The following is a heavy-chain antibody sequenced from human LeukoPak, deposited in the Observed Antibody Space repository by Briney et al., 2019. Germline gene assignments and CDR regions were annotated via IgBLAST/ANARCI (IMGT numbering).Heavy chain of an antibody. V-gene: IGHV4-59*01. Sequence: SETLSLTCTVSGGSISSYYWSWIRQPPGRGLEWIGYIYYSGNSGSANYNPSLQSRVTISADTSKNQFSLKVSSVTAADTAVYYCARGFVYGDYVFSWFDPWGQGTLVTVSS. J-gene: IGHJ5*02. CDR2: IYYSGNSGSA. D-gene: IGHD4-17*01. CDR3: ARGFVYGDYVFSWFDP. CDR1: GGSISSYY.